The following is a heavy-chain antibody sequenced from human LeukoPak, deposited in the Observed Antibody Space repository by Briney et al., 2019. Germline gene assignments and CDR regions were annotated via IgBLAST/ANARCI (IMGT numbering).Heavy chain of an antibody. Sequence: ASVKVSCTASGYTFTGYYMHWVRQAPGQGLEWVGWINPNSGGTHYAQKFQGRVTMTRDTSIRTAYMELSRLTSDDTAVYYCARVKALGIVGSTTVLDPWGQGTLVTVSS. CDR1: GYTFTGYY. V-gene: IGHV1-2*02. J-gene: IGHJ5*02. CDR3: ARVKALGIVGSTTVLDP. CDR2: INPNSGGT. D-gene: IGHD1-26*01.